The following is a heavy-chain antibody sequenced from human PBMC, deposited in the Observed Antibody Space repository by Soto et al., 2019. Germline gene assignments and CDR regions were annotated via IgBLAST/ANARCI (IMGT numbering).Heavy chain of an antibody. Sequence: PSETLSLTCAVYGGSFSGYYWSWIRQPPGKGLEWIGEINHSGSTNYNPSLKSRVTISVDTSKNQFSLKLSSVTAADTAVYYCARRFYQTAYLDPWGQGTLVTVSP. D-gene: IGHD2-2*01. CDR1: GGSFSGYY. CDR3: ARRFYQTAYLDP. J-gene: IGHJ5*02. CDR2: INHSGST. V-gene: IGHV4-34*01.